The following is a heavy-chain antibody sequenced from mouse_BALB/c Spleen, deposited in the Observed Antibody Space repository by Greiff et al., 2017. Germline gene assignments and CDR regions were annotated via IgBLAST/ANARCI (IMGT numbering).Heavy chain of an antibody. Sequence: VKVVESGPELVKPGASVKISCKASGYAFSSSWMNWVKQRPGQGLEWIGRIYPGDGDTNYNGKFKGKATLTADKSSSTAYMQLSSLTSVDSAVYFCARLGNYGFYAMDYWGQGTSVTVSS. CDR1: GYAFSSSW. CDR3: ARLGNYGFYAMDY. CDR2: IYPGDGDT. V-gene: IGHV1-82*01. D-gene: IGHD2-1*01. J-gene: IGHJ4*01.